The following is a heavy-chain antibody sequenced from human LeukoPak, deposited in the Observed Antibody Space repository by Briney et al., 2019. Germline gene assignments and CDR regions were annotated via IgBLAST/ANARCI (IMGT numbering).Heavy chain of an antibody. D-gene: IGHD3-22*01. CDR3: AKDSGYYDSSGYFY. V-gene: IGHV3-30*18. Sequence: GGSLRLSCAASGFTFSSYGMHWVRQAPGKGLEWVAVIPYDGSNKYYADSVKGRFTISRDNSKNTLYLQMNSLRAEDTAVYYCAKDSGYYDSSGYFYWGQGTLVTVSS. J-gene: IGHJ4*02. CDR2: IPYDGSNK. CDR1: GFTFSSYG.